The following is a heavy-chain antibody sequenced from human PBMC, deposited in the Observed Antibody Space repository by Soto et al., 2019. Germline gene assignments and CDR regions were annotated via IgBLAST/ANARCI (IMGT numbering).Heavy chain of an antibody. CDR1: GFTFDDYA. CDR2: ISWDGGRA. D-gene: IGHD4-17*01. J-gene: IGHJ3*02. V-gene: IGHV3-43D*03. Sequence: GGSLRLSCAASGFTFDDYAMHWVRQAPGKGLEWVSLISWDGGRAYYADSVKGRITISRDNSKNSLYLQRNSLRAEDTGVYCCAKEDYDAFDIWGQGTMVTVSS. CDR3: AKEDYDAFDI.